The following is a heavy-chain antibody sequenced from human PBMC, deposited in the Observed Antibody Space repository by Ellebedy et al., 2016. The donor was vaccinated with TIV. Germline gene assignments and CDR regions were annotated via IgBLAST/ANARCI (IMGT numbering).Heavy chain of an antibody. CDR2: ISSSSSYI. J-gene: IGHJ4*02. V-gene: IGHV3-21*01. Sequence: GESLKISCAASGFTFSSYSMNWVRQAPGKGLEWVSSISSSSSYIYYADSVKGRFTISRDNAKNSLYLQMNSLRAEDTAVYYCARSPQLDYWGQGTLVTVSS. CDR1: GFTFSSYS. CDR3: ARSPQLDY.